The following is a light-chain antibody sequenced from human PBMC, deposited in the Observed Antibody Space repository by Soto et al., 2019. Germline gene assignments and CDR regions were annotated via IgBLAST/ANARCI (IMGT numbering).Light chain of an antibody. CDR2: EGS. V-gene: IGLV2-23*01. CDR3: FSYAGSSTYV. CDR1: SSDVGSYNL. J-gene: IGLJ1*01. Sequence: QSVLTQPGSVSGSPGQSITISCAGTSSDVGSYNLVSWYQNHPGKAPKLMIYEGSKRPSGVSNRFSGSKSGNTASLTISGLQAADEADYFCFSYAGSSTYVFGTGTKVTVL.